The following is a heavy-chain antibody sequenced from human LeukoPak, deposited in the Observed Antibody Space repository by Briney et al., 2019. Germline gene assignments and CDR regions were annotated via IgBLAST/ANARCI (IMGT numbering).Heavy chain of an antibody. J-gene: IGHJ5*02. CDR1: GYTFTGYY. D-gene: IGHD3-9*01. CDR2: INPNSGGT. Sequence: GASVKVSCKASGYTFTGYYMHWVRQAPGQGLEWMGRINPNSGGTNYAHKFQGRVTMTRDTSISTAYMELSRLRSDDTAVYYCARDLKGSLTGYPDPWGQGTLVTVSS. CDR3: ARDLKGSLTGYPDP. V-gene: IGHV1-2*06.